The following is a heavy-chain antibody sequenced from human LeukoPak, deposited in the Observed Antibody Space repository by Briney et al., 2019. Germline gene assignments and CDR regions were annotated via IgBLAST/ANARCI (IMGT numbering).Heavy chain of an antibody. V-gene: IGHV3-7*01. J-gene: IGHJ4*02. CDR2: IKEDGGEK. Sequence: PGGSLRLSCAASGFRFSTYWMSWVRQAPGQGLEWVANIKEDGGEKRDVDSVRGRFTISRDNSKNSLYLQMNTLRAEDTAVYYCAKEIWPTVTTPRHTYLDYWGEGTLVTVS. CDR3: AKEIWPTVTTPRHTYLDY. D-gene: IGHD4-17*01. CDR1: GFRFSTYW.